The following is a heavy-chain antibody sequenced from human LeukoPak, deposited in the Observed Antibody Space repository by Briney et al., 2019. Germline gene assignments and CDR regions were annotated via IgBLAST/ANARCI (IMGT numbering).Heavy chain of an antibody. J-gene: IGHJ4*02. CDR3: ARVGFRYYYGSGSYSFDY. D-gene: IGHD3-10*01. V-gene: IGHV3-7*01. Sequence: GGSLRLSCAASGFTFSSYWMSWVRQAPGKGLEWVADIKQDGSEKYYVDSVKGRFTISRDNAKNSLYLQRNSLRAEDTAVYYCARVGFRYYYGSGSYSFDYWGQGTLVTVSS. CDR1: GFTFSSYW. CDR2: IKQDGSEK.